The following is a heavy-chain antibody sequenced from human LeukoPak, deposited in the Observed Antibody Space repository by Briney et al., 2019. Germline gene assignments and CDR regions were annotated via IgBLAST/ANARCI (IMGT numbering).Heavy chain of an antibody. J-gene: IGHJ6*03. D-gene: IGHD6-6*01. V-gene: IGHV4-59*11. Sequence: SETLSLTCTVSGGSISSHYWSWIRQPPGKGLEWIGYSGSTNYNPSLKSRVTISVDTSKNQFSLKLSSVTAADTAVYYCARGSEYSSSLVYYYYDMDVWGKGTTVTVSS. CDR2: SGST. CDR3: ARGSEYSSSLVYYYYDMDV. CDR1: GGSISSHY.